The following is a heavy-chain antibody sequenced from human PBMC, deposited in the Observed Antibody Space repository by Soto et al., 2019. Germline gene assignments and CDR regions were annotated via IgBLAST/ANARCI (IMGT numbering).Heavy chain of an antibody. J-gene: IGHJ6*02. CDR3: ARDIITVIGGEIYYYFGMDV. Sequence: PSETLSLTCAVNGGSFREYYWSWLRQPPGKGLEWIGEINQSGTTHYNPSLKRRINISIDTSKNQFSLNLTSMTAADTATYYCARDIITVIGGEIYYYFGMDVWGQGTTVTVSS. CDR2: INQSGTT. V-gene: IGHV4-34*01. CDR1: GGSFREYY. D-gene: IGHD3-10*01.